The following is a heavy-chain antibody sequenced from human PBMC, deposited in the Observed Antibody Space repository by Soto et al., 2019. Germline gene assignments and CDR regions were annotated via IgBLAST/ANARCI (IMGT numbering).Heavy chain of an antibody. J-gene: IGHJ6*02. Sequence: QVQLVQSGAEVKKPGSSVKVSCKASGGTFSSYAISWVRQAPGQGLEWMGGIIPIFGTANYAQKFQGRVTITADESTRTAYMELSSLRSEDTAVYYCARHIAAAGDYYYYGMAVWGQGTTVTVSS. CDR3: ARHIAAAGDYYYYGMAV. CDR2: IIPIFGTA. D-gene: IGHD6-13*01. CDR1: GGTFSSYA. V-gene: IGHV1-69*12.